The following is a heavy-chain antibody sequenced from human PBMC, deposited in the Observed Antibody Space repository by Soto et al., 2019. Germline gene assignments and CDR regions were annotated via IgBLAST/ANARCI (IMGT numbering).Heavy chain of an antibody. Sequence: GGCMRLSCAASGITFSSYGMHWVSQAPGKGLEWVAVIWYDGSNKYYADSVKGRFTISRDNSKNTLYLQMNSLRAEDTAVYYCARDEXGGFYYHDSSGYPDYWGQGTLVTVSS. D-gene: IGHD3-22*01. J-gene: IGHJ4*02. CDR3: ARDEXGGFYYHDSSGYPDY. CDR2: IWYDGSNK. CDR1: GITFSSYG. V-gene: IGHV3-33*01.